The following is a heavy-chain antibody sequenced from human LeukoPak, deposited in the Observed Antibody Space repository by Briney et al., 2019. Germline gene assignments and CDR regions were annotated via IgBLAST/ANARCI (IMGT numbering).Heavy chain of an antibody. CDR3: ARKGSSGKPFDY. CDR1: GFTFSDYY. J-gene: IGHJ4*02. Sequence: PGGSLRLSCAASGFTFSDYYMSWLGQAPGKGMEWVSYISSSGSTIYYADSVKGRFTISRDNAKNSLYLQMNSLRAEDTAVYYCARKGSSGKPFDYWGQGTLVTVSS. V-gene: IGHV3-11*04. D-gene: IGHD3-22*01. CDR2: ISSSGSTI.